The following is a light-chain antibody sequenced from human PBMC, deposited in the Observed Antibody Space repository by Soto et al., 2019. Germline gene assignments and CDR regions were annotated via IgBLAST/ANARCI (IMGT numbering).Light chain of an antibody. V-gene: IGLV2-23*01. CDR2: EAT. J-gene: IGLJ1*01. CDR1: RSDVGTYNL. Sequence: QSVLTQPASVSGSPGQSITFSCTVARSDVGTYNLVSWYQQHPNKTPKFIIYEATKRPSGVSARFSGSQSGNTASLTISGLLADDEADYYCFSYAGSPTSYVFGTGTKVTVL. CDR3: FSYAGSPTSYV.